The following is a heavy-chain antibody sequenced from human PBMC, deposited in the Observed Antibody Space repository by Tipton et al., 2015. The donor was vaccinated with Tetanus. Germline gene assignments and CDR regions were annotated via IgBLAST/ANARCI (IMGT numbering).Heavy chain of an antibody. J-gene: IGHJ4*02. CDR3: ARRAPYYYDSSEVEGPFDY. CDR2: IYPGDSDT. Sequence: VQLVQSGAEVKKPGESLKISCKGSGYSFTSYWIGWVRQMPGKGLEWMGIIYPGDSDTRYSPSFQGRVTISADKSISTAYLQWSSLKASDTAMYYCARRAPYYYDSSEVEGPFDYWGQGTLVTVSS. D-gene: IGHD3-22*01. CDR1: GYSFTSYW. V-gene: IGHV5-51*01.